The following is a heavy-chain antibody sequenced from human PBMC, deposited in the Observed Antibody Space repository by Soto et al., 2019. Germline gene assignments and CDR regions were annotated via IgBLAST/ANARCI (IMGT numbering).Heavy chain of an antibody. CDR2: ISGGGGTT. J-gene: IGHJ5*02. CDR3: ARDYYGDYVGWFDP. Sequence: EVQLLESGGGLVQPGGSLRLSCAASGLTFRSHAMSWVRQAPGQGLEWVSGISGGGGTTYYPDSVRGRFTISRDNSKNTVFLQIDSLRADDTAVYYCARDYYGDYVGWFDPWGQGTLVTVSS. D-gene: IGHD4-17*01. V-gene: IGHV3-23*01. CDR1: GLTFRSHA.